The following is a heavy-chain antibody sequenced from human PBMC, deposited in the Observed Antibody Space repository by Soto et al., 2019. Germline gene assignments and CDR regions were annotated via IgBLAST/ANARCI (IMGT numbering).Heavy chain of an antibody. V-gene: IGHV3-33*01. CDR3: ARDQQWLVRFYFDF. CDR1: GFTFSSYG. D-gene: IGHD6-19*01. CDR2: IWYDGSNK. Sequence: PGGSLRLSCAASGFTFSSYGMHWVRQAPGKGLEWVAVIWYDGSNKYYADSVKGRFTISRDNSKNTLYLQMNSLRAEDTAVYYCARDQQWLVRFYFDFWGQGSQVTVSS. J-gene: IGHJ4*02.